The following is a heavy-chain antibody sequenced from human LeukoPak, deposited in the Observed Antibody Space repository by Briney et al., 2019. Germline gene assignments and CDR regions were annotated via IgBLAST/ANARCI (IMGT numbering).Heavy chain of an antibody. CDR1: GFTFSTNG. J-gene: IGHJ4*02. D-gene: IGHD4-23*01. CDR2: IYSGGGT. CDR3: VRRAGGYSHPYDY. V-gene: IGHV3-53*01. Sequence: GGTLRLSCTVSGFTFSTNGMSWVRQAPGKGLEWVSLIYSGGGTYYADSVRGRFTISRDDSKNTLYLQMNSLRAEDTAVYYCVRRAGGYSHPYDYWGQGTLVTVSS.